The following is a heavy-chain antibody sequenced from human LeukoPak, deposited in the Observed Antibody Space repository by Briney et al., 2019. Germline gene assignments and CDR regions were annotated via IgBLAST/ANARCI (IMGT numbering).Heavy chain of an antibody. CDR2: INPNSGGT. CDR1: GYTFTGYY. Sequence: ASVKVSCKASGYTFTGYYMHWVRQAPGQGLEWMGWINPNSGGTKYEQKFQGRVTMTEDTSTDTAYMELSSLRSEDTAVYYCATARWDYYGSGSYSYFDYWGQGTLVTVSS. V-gene: IGHV1-2*02. J-gene: IGHJ4*02. CDR3: ATARWDYYGSGSYSYFDY. D-gene: IGHD3-10*01.